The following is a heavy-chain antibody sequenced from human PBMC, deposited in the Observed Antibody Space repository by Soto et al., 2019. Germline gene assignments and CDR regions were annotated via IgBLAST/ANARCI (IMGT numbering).Heavy chain of an antibody. V-gene: IGHV2-5*02. J-gene: IGHJ4*02. D-gene: IGHD5-18*01. CDR1: GFSLTTSGVG. CDR3: AHRYSYGPFDY. CDR2: IYWDDDK. Sequence: QITLKESGPTLVKPTQTLTLTCTFSGFSLTTSGVGVGWIRQPPGKALEWLALIYWDDDKRYSPSLKTRLTITKDTSKNQVVLTMTNMDPVDTATYYCAHRYSYGPFDYWGQGTLVTVSS.